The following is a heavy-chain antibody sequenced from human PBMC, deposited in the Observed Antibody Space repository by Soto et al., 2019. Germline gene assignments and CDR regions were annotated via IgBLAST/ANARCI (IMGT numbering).Heavy chain of an antibody. Sequence: AASVKVSCKVSGYTLTELSMHWLRQAPGKGLEWMGGFDPEDGETIYAQKFQGRVTMTEDTSTDTAYMELSSLRSEDTAVYYCATDPGGTNDYWGQGTLVTVSS. J-gene: IGHJ4*02. CDR1: GYTLTELS. CDR3: ATDPGGTNDY. CDR2: FDPEDGET. D-gene: IGHD2-15*01. V-gene: IGHV1-24*01.